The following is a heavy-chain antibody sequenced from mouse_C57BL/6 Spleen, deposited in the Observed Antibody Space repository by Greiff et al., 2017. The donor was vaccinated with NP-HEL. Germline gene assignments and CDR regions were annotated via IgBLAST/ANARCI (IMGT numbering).Heavy chain of an antibody. V-gene: IGHV1-9*01. Sequence: QVQLQQSGAELMKPGASVKLSCKATGYTFTGYWIEWVKQRPGHGLEWIGEILPGSGSTNYNEKFKGKVTFTADKSSNTTYMHLSSLTTEDSAIYYWASLWTIYDYDVPWFAYWGQGTLVTVSA. CDR1: GYTFTGYW. CDR2: ILPGSGST. D-gene: IGHD2-4*01. J-gene: IGHJ3*01. CDR3: ASLWTIYDYDVPWFAY.